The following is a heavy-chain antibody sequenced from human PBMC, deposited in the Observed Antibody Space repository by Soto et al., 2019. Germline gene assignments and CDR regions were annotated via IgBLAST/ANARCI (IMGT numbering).Heavy chain of an antibody. Sequence: SETLSLTCTVSGGSISSYYWSWIRQPPGKGLEWIGYIYYSGSTNYNPSLKSRVTISVDTSKNQFSLKLSSVTAADTAVYYCARLWGDYGGWFDPWGQGTLVTVSS. CDR2: IYYSGST. CDR3: ARLWGDYGGWFDP. D-gene: IGHD4-17*01. CDR1: GGSISSYY. V-gene: IGHV4-59*08. J-gene: IGHJ5*02.